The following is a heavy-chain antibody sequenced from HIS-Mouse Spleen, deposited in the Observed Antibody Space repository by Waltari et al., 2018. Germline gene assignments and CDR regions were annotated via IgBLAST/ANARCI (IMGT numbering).Heavy chain of an antibody. CDR2: IYYSGST. D-gene: IGHD6-13*01. J-gene: IGHJ2*01. CDR3: AREIPYSSSWYDWYFDL. V-gene: IGHV4-39*07. CDR1: GGSISSSSYY. Sequence: QLQLQESGPGLVKPSETLSLTCTVSGGSISSSSYYWGWIRQPPGKGLEWIGSIYYSGSTSYHPSLKSRVTISVETSKNQFSLKLSSVTAADTAVYYCAREIPYSSSWYDWYFDLWGRGTLVTVSS.